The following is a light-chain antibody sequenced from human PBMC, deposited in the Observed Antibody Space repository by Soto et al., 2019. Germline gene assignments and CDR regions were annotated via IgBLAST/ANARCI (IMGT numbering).Light chain of an antibody. V-gene: IGLV1-40*01. Sequence: QSVLTQPPSVSGAPGQRVTISCTGSSSNIGAGYDVHWYQQLPGTAPKLLIYGNSNRPSGVPDRFSGSKSGTADSLAITGLQAEDEADYYCQFYDSSFYVFGAGTKLTVL. CDR2: GNS. CDR1: SSNIGAGYD. CDR3: QFYDSSFYV. J-gene: IGLJ1*01.